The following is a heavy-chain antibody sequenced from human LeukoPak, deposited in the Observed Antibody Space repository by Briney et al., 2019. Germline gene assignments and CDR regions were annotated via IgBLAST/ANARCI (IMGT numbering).Heavy chain of an antibody. CDR2: IHHTGST. Sequence: SETLSLTCTVSGASITSYYWSWIRQPPGKGLEWIGYIHHTGSTNYNPSLKSRVTMSVDTSKNQFSLRLTSVTAADAAVYYCTRDRWLDFWGQGTLVTVSS. CDR3: TRDRWLDF. CDR1: GASITSYY. V-gene: IGHV4-59*01. J-gene: IGHJ5*01.